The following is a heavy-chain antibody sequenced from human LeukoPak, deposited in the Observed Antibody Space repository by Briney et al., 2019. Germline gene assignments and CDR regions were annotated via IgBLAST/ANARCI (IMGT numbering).Heavy chain of an antibody. CDR2: ISSSSSYI. D-gene: IGHD3-10*01. Sequence: PGGSLRLSCAASGFTFSSYSMNWVRHAPGKGLEWVSSISSSSSYIYYADSEKGGFTISRDNAKNPLYLQINSLRAEDTAVYYCARDPHGVYWGQGSLVTASS. V-gene: IGHV3-21*01. CDR1: GFTFSSYS. J-gene: IGHJ4*02. CDR3: ARDPHGVY.